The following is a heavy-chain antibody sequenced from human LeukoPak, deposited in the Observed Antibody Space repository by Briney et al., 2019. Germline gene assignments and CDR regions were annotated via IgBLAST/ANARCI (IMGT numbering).Heavy chain of an antibody. Sequence: GASVKVSCKASGYTFTSYGISGVRQAPGQGLEWMGWISAYNGNTNYAQKLQGRVTMTTDTSTSTAYMELRSLRSADTAVYYCARVGGPEDGYCSSTSRYIFDYWGQGTLVTVSS. CDR1: GYTFTSYG. D-gene: IGHD2-2*03. J-gene: IGHJ4*02. CDR2: ISAYNGNT. CDR3: ARVGGPEDGYCSSTSRYIFDY. V-gene: IGHV1-18*01.